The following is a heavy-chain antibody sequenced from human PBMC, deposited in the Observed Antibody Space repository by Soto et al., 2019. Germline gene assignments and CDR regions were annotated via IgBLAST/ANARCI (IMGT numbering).Heavy chain of an antibody. D-gene: IGHD3-10*01. CDR2: IYSGGST. Sequence: GGSLRLSCAASGFTVSSNYMSWVRQAPGKGLEWVSVIYSGGSTYYADSVKGRFTISRDNSKNTLYLQMNSLRAEDTAVYYCARDRYYYGSGSYYYYYYMDVWGKGTTVTVSS. CDR1: GFTVSSNY. J-gene: IGHJ6*03. CDR3: ARDRYYYGSGSYYYYYYMDV. V-gene: IGHV3-66*01.